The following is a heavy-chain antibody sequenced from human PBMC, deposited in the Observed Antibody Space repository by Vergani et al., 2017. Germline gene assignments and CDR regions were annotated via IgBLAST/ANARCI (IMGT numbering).Heavy chain of an antibody. CDR2: IFQSGSP. Sequence: QLQLQESGSGLVKPSQTLSLNCAASGGSISSGAFSWGWIRQPPGRGLQWIGHIFQSGSPDYNASLKSRVNISLDKSKNHFSLSLSSVTAADTAVYYCARVRRDDSSGYYYYYGMDVWGQGTTVTVSS. V-gene: IGHV4-30-2*01. CDR3: ARVRRDDSSGYYYYYGMDV. CDR1: GGSISSGAFS. D-gene: IGHD3-22*01. J-gene: IGHJ6*02.